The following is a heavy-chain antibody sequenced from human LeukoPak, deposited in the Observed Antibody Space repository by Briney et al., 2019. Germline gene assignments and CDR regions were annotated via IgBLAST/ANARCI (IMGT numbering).Heavy chain of an antibody. CDR2: IYYSGGT. J-gene: IGHJ4*02. Sequence: PSETLSLTCTVSGGSISSSSYYWGWIRQPPGKGLEWIGSIYYSGGTYYNPSLKSRVTISVDTSKNQFSLKLSSVTAADTAVYYCASLISSSSLLMDYWGQGTLVTVSS. V-gene: IGHV4-39*07. CDR1: GGSISSSSYY. CDR3: ASLISSSSLLMDY. D-gene: IGHD6-13*01.